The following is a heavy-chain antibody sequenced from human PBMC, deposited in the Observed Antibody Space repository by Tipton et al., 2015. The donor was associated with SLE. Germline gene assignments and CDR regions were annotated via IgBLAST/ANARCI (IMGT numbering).Heavy chain of an antibody. J-gene: IGHJ4*02. CDR1: DGAFSGYY. CDR3: ARLNDATAIASFDY. D-gene: IGHD2-21*02. CDR2: INHAGST. V-gene: IGHV4-34*01. Sequence: TLSLTCAVHDGAFSGYYWSWIRQPPGKGLEWIGEINHAGSTNYNPSLNSRVTVSVDTSKNQFSLTLSSVTAADTAVYYCARLNDATAIASFDYWGQGNLVTVSS.